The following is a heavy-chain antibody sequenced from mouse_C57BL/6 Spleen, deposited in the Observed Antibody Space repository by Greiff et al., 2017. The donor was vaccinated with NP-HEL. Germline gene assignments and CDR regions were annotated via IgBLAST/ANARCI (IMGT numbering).Heavy chain of an antibody. Sequence: QVQLQQSGAELVKPGASVKLSCKASGYTFTSYWMQWVKQRPGQGLEWIGEIDPSDSYTNYNQKFKGKATLTVDTSSSTAYMQLSSLTSEDSAVYYCARGGAYYSTYYYAMDYWGQGTSVTVSS. CDR1: GYTFTSYW. CDR2: IDPSDSYT. CDR3: ARGGAYYSTYYYAMDY. V-gene: IGHV1-50*01. J-gene: IGHJ4*01. D-gene: IGHD2-5*01.